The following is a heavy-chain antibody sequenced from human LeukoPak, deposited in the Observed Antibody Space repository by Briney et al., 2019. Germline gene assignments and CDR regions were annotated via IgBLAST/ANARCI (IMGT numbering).Heavy chain of an antibody. D-gene: IGHD6-6*01. CDR1: GFTFSIYA. CDR2: ISSDGSNK. V-gene: IGHV3-30-3*01. Sequence: PGGSLRLSCAASGFTFSIYAMHCVRQAPGKGLEWVAFISSDGSNKYYADSVKGRFTISRDNSKNTLYLQMNSLRDEDTAVYYCDPHDSSSHFWGQGTLVTVSS. CDR3: DPHDSSSHF. J-gene: IGHJ4*02.